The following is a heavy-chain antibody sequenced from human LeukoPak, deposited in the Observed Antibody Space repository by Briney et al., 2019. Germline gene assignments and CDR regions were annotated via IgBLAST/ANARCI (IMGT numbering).Heavy chain of an antibody. V-gene: IGHV1-18*01. D-gene: IGHD6-19*01. CDR2: ISAYNGNT. CDR1: GYTFTSYG. CDR3: ARDLGPSIAVAGTPHFDY. J-gene: IGHJ4*02. Sequence: GASVKVSCKASGYTFTSYGISWVRQAPGQGLEWMGWISAYNGNTNYAQKLQGRVTMTTDTSTSTAYMELRSLRSDDTAVYYCARDLGPSIAVAGTPHFDYWGQGTLVTVSS.